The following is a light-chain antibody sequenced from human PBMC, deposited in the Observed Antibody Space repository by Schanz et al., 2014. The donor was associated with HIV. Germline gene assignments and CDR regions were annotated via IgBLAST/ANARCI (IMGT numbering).Light chain of an antibody. CDR2: DVT. Sequence: SALTQPASVSGSPGQSITHSCTGTSSEPGPFDYVSWYQQHPGKAPQLMIYDVTNRPSGVSTRFSGSKSGNTASLTISGLQAEDEADYYCSSYTSSSTWVFGGGTKLTVL. J-gene: IGLJ3*02. CDR1: SSEPGPFDY. V-gene: IGLV2-14*03. CDR3: SSYTSSSTWV.